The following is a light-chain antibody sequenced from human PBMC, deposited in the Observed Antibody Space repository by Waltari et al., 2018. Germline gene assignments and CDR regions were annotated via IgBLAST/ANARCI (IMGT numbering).Light chain of an antibody. CDR3: SSYAGSNNVL. CDR1: SSDVGGYNL. Sequence: QSALTQPPSASGSPGQSVTISCTGTSSDVGGYNLVSWYQQHPGKAPKLMIHEVSKQPSGVPDRFSGSNSGNTASLAVSGLQAEDEADYYCSSYAGSNNVLFGGGTKVTVL. V-gene: IGLV2-8*01. J-gene: IGLJ2*01. CDR2: EVS.